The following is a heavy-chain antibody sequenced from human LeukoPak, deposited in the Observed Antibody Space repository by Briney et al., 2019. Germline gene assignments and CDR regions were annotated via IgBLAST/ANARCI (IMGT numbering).Heavy chain of an antibody. Sequence: PGGSLRLSCAASGFTFSSYWMHWVRQAPGKGLVWVSRINSDGSSTSYADSVKGRFTISRDNAKNTLYLQMNSLRAEDTAVYYCARIDSEWFGEGNWFDPWGQGTLVTVSS. CDR1: GFTFSSYW. CDR2: INSDGSST. D-gene: IGHD3-10*01. J-gene: IGHJ5*02. V-gene: IGHV3-74*01. CDR3: ARIDSEWFGEGNWFDP.